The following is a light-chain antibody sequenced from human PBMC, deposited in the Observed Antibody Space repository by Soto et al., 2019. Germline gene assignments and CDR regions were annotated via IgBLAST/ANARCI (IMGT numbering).Light chain of an antibody. V-gene: IGLV1-40*01. Sequence: QSVLTQPPSVSGAPGQRVTISCTGSSSNIGAGYDVHWYQQLPGTAPKLLIYGNSNRPSGVPDRFSGSKSGTSASLAITGLQAEDEADYYCQSYDISLSVVFGGVTKLTVL. J-gene: IGLJ2*01. CDR1: SSNIGAGYD. CDR2: GNS. CDR3: QSYDISLSVV.